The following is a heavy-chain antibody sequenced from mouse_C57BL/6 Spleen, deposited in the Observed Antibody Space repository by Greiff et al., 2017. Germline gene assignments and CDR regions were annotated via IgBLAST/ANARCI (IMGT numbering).Heavy chain of an antibody. CDR1: GFTFSDYG. V-gene: IGHV5-17*01. J-gene: IGHJ4*01. CDR2: ISSGSSTI. CDR3: ATSTMITTGYYYARDY. Sequence: EVMLVESGGGLVKPGGSLKLSCAASGFTFSDYGMHWVRQAPEKGLEWVAYISSGSSTIYYADTVKGRFTISRDNAKNTLFLQMTSLRSEDTAMYYCATSTMITTGYYYARDYWGQGTSVTVSS. D-gene: IGHD2-4*01.